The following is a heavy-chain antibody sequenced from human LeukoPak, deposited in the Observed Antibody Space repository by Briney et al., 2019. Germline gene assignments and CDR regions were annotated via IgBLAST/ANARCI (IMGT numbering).Heavy chain of an antibody. CDR2: ISYDGSNK. CDR1: GFTFSTYS. CDR3: ARDFSSGWYSYYYYYYGMDV. V-gene: IGHV3-30*03. J-gene: IGHJ6*02. D-gene: IGHD6-19*01. Sequence: GGSLRLSCAASGFTFSTYSMNWVRQAPGKGLEWVAVISYDGSNKYYADSVKGRFTISRDNSKNTLYLQMNSLRAEDTAVYYCARDFSSGWYSYYYYYYGMDVWGQGTTVTVSS.